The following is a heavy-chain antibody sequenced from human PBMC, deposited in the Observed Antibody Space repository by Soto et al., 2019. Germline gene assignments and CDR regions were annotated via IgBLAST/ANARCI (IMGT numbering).Heavy chain of an antibody. V-gene: IGHV1-2*02. CDR3: ARDPGIAAAGTPYYYYGMDV. CDR2: INPNSGGT. J-gene: IGHJ6*02. D-gene: IGHD6-13*01. CDR1: GYTFTGYY. Sequence: ASVKVSCKASGYTFTGYYMHWLRQAPGQGLEWMGWINPNSGGTNYAQKFQGRVTMTRDTSISTAYMELSRLRSDDTAVYYCARDPGIAAAGTPYYYYGMDVWGQGTTVTVSS.